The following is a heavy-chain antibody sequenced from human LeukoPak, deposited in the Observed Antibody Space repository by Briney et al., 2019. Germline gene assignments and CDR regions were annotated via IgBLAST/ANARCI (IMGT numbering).Heavy chain of an antibody. Sequence: QAGGSLRLSCAASGFTFSSYGMSWVRQAPGKGLEWVSAIETGGASTYYADSMKGRFSISRDNSKNTLYLQMNSLRAEDTAVYYCARDPLFNGYDSSGYHSTPEWSTFVYWGQGTLVTVSS. J-gene: IGHJ4*02. V-gene: IGHV3-23*01. CDR2: IETGGAST. D-gene: IGHD3-22*01. CDR3: ARDPLFNGYDSSGYHSTPEWSTFVY. CDR1: GFTFSSYG.